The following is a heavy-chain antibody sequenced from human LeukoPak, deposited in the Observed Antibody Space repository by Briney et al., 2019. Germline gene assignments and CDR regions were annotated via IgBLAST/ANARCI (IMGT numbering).Heavy chain of an antibody. CDR3: AKGGYCTNGVCYDAFDI. V-gene: IGHV3-30*02. Sequence: GGSLRLSCAASGFTFSSYAMSWVRQAPGKGLEWVAFIRYDGSNEYVDSVKGRFTISRDNSKNTLYLQMNSLKPEDTAVYYRAKGGYCTNGVCYDAFDIWGQGTMVTVSS. J-gene: IGHJ3*02. D-gene: IGHD2-8*01. CDR1: GFTFSSYA. CDR2: IRYDGSNE.